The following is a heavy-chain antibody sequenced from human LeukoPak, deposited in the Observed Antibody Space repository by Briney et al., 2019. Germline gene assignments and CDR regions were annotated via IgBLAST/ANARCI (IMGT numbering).Heavy chain of an antibody. Sequence: PSETPSLTCTLSGDSISPSYGSWMREPPGKGGEWVGCISYSGSTNYNPSLKSRATTSVDKSKNRLSRKLRPVTAADTAVYYCARGGYDYLLTGWLGPHDYWGQGSLVTVSS. V-gene: IGHV4-59*01. CDR2: ISYSGST. CDR1: GDSISPSY. J-gene: IGHJ4*02. CDR3: ARGGYDYLLTGWLGPHDY. D-gene: IGHD3-9*01.